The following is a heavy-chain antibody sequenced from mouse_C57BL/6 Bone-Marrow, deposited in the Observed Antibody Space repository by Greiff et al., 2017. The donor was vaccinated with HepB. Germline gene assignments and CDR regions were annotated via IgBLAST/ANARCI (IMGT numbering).Heavy chain of an antibody. Sequence: EVQLVESGGGLVKPGGSLKLSCAASGFTFSSYAMSWVRQTPEKRLEWVATISDVGSYTYYPDNVKGRFTISRDNAKNNLYLQMSHLKSEDTAMYYCARDQVLWYRFAYWGQGTLVTVSA. CDR1: GFTFSSYA. V-gene: IGHV5-4*01. J-gene: IGHJ3*01. CDR2: ISDVGSYT. D-gene: IGHD2-1*01. CDR3: ARDQVLWYRFAY.